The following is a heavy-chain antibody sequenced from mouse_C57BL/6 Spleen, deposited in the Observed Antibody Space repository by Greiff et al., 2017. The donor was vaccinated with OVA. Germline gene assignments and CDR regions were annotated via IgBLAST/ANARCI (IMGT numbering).Heavy chain of an antibody. Sequence: EVKLMESGGGLVQPGGSMKLSCVASGFTFSNYWMNWVRQSPEKGLEWVAQIRLKSDNYATHYAESVKGRFTISRDDSKSSVSLQMNNLRAEDTGIYYCTAYYDYAWFAYWGQGTLVTVSA. CDR1: GFTFSNYW. V-gene: IGHV6-3*01. CDR3: TAYYDYAWFAY. J-gene: IGHJ3*01. D-gene: IGHD2-4*01. CDR2: IRLKSDNYAT.